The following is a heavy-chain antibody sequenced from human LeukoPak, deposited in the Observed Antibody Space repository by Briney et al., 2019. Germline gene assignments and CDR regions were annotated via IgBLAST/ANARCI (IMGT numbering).Heavy chain of an antibody. D-gene: IGHD3-10*01. CDR3: ARSGQVRGVIPPIDY. Sequence: PGGSLRLSCAASGFTFSSYWMSWVRQAPGKGLEWVANIKQDGSEKYYVDSVKGRFTISRDNAKNSLYLQMNSLRAEDTAVYYCARSGQVRGVIPPIDYWGQGTLVTVSS. J-gene: IGHJ4*02. CDR1: GFTFSSYW. CDR2: IKQDGSEK. V-gene: IGHV3-7*01.